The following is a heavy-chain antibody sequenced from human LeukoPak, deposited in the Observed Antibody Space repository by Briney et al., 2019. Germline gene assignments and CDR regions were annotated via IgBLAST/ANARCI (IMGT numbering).Heavy chain of an antibody. CDR2: IPTSGISV. Sequence: EGSLRLSCAASGFSFSRFYMSWVRQTPGKALEWISYIPTSGISVQYADSVRGRFTASRDDAMNSLHLQMDSLRVEDTAVYYCTRAEGLGPGAHFDQWGQGALVIVSS. CDR3: TRAEGLGPGAHFDQ. J-gene: IGHJ4*02. V-gene: IGHV3-11*01. CDR1: GFSFSRFY.